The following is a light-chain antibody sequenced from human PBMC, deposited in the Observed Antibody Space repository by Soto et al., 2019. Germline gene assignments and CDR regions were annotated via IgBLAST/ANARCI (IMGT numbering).Light chain of an antibody. V-gene: IGLV1-47*01. CDR1: NSHIGSDH. CDR2: NSN. J-gene: IGLJ2*01. CDR3: AAWDDSLSGHVV. Sequence: QYVLTQPPSVSGGPGERIVISCSGGNSHIGSDHVYWYQQLPGTALKLVIYNSNRRPSGIPDRFSGSKSGASASLAIRGLRSEDEAEYYCAAWDDSLSGHVVFGGGTKVTVL.